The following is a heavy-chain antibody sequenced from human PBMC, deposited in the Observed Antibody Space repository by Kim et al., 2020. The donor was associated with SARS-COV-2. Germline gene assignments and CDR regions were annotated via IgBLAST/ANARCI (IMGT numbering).Heavy chain of an antibody. V-gene: IGHV1-2*06. J-gene: IGHJ4*02. CDR3: ARAKRPGDDYTLDY. Sequence: ASVKVSCKASGYTFTGYYLHWVRQAPGQGLEWMGRINPNSGGTNYAQKFQGRVTMTRDTSINTAYMELNRLTSDDTAVYYCARAKRPGDDYTLDYWGQGTLVTVSS. CDR1: GYTFTGYY. D-gene: IGHD4-4*01. CDR2: INPNSGGT.